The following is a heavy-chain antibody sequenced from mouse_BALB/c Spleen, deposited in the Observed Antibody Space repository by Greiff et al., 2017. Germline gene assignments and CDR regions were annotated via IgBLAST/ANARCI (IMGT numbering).Heavy chain of an antibody. CDR2: ISDGGSYT. V-gene: IGHV5-4*02. CDR1: GFTFSDSY. CDR3: ARDPFDGYYWFAY. J-gene: IGHJ3*01. Sequence: EVKLVESGGGLVKPGGSLKLSCAASGFTFSDSYMYWVRQTPEKRLEWVATISDGGSYTYYPDSVKGRFTISRDNAKNTLYLQMSSLKSEDTAMYYCARDPFDGYYWFAYWGQGTLVTVSA. D-gene: IGHD2-3*01.